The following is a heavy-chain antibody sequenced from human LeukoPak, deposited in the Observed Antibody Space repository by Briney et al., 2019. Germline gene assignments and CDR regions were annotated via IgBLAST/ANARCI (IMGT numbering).Heavy chain of an antibody. CDR2: VSAYKGNT. J-gene: IGHJ4*02. CDR1: GYTFTNYG. CDR3: ARTYNSGTFDLDY. V-gene: IGHV1-18*01. Sequence: PPASVKVSCKASGYTFTNYGISWVRQAPGHGLEWMGWVSAYKGNTNYAQRFQGRVTMTTDTSTSTAYMELRSLRSDDTAVYYCARTYNSGTFDLDYWGQGTLVTVSS. D-gene: IGHD3-10*01.